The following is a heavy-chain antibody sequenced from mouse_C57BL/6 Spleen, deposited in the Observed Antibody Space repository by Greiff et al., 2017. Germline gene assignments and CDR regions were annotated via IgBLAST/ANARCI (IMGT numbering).Heavy chain of an antibody. Sequence: VQGVESGAELVRPGASVTLSCKASGYTFTDYEMHWVKQTPVHGLEWIGAIDPETGGTAYNQKFKGKAILTADKSSSTAYMELRSLTSEDSAVYYCTRRRDYGSSYSFAYWGQGTLVTVSA. CDR3: TRRRDYGSSYSFAY. J-gene: IGHJ3*01. D-gene: IGHD1-1*01. CDR2: IDPETGGT. V-gene: IGHV1-15*01. CDR1: GYTFTDYE.